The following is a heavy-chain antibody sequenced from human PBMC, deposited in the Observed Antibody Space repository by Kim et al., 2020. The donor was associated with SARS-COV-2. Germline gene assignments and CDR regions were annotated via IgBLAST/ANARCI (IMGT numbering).Heavy chain of an antibody. D-gene: IGHD6-13*01. V-gene: IGHV3-23*01. CDR3: AKGGSSWPDTPDF. J-gene: IGHJ4*02. Sequence: YSADPVKGRFTISRDNSKNTLYQQMNSLRAEDTAVYYCAKGGSSWPDTPDFWGQGTLVTVSS.